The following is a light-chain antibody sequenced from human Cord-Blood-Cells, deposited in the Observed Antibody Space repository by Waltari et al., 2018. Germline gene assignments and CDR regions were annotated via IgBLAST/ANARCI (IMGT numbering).Light chain of an antibody. Sequence: DIVMTQSPDYLAVSLGGRATINCKSSQSVLYSSNNKNYLAWYQQKPGQPPKLLIYWASTRESGVPDRFSGSGSGTDFTLTISSLQAEDVAVYYCQQYYSTPFTFGPGTKVDIK. CDR2: WAS. J-gene: IGKJ3*01. CDR1: QSVLYSSNNKNY. V-gene: IGKV4-1*01. CDR3: QQYYSTPFT.